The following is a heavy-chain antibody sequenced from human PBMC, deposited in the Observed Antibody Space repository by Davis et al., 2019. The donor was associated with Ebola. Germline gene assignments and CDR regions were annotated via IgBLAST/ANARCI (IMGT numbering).Heavy chain of an antibody. Sequence: GGSLRLSCAASGFTFSSYGMHWVRQAPGKGLEWVAVISYDGSNKYYADSVKGRFTISRDNSKNTLYLQMNSLRAEDTAVYYCAKVLDSYGFMSFDIWGQGTMVTVSS. CDR1: GFTFSSYG. J-gene: IGHJ3*02. CDR3: AKVLDSYGFMSFDI. CDR2: ISYDGSNK. D-gene: IGHD5-18*01. V-gene: IGHV3-30*18.